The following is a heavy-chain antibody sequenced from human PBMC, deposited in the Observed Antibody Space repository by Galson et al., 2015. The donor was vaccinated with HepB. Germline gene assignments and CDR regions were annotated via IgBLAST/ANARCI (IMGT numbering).Heavy chain of an antibody. D-gene: IGHD3-10*01. CDR1: GFTFSSYS. J-gene: IGHJ3*02. CDR3: AREGDYYGSGRAFDI. V-gene: IGHV3-48*02. CDR2: ISSSSSTI. Sequence: SLRLSCAASGFTFSSYSMNWVRQAPGKGLEWVSYISSSSSTIYYADSVKGRFTISRDNAKNSLYLQMNSLRDEDTAVYYCAREGDYYGSGRAFDIWGQGTMVTVSS.